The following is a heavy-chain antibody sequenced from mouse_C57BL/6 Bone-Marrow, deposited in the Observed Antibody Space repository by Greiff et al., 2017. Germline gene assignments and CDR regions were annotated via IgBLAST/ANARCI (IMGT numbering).Heavy chain of an antibody. Sequence: QVQLQQPGAELVMPGASVKLSCKASGYTFTSYWMHWVKQRPGQGLEWIGEIDPSDSYTNYNHKFKGKSTLTVDKSSSTAYMQLSSLTSEDCAVYDYERREMYGSSVYYAMDYGDQGTSATVSS. CDR3: ERREMYGSSVYYAMDY. D-gene: IGHD1-1*01. V-gene: IGHV1-69*01. J-gene: IGHJ4*01. CDR1: GYTFTSYW. CDR2: IDPSDSYT.